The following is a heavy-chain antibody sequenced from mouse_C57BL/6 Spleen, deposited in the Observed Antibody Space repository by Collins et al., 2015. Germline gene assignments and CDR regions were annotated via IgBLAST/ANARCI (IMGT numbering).Heavy chain of an antibody. D-gene: IGHD1-2*01. CDR2: ISTYYGDA. CDR3: ASSSLRLRAMDY. CDR1: GYTFTDYA. J-gene: IGHJ4*01. V-gene: IGHV1S137*01. Sequence: QVQLQQSGAELVRPGVSVKISCKGSGYTFTDYAMHWVKQSHAKSLEWIGVISTYYGDASYNQKFKGKATMTVDKSSSTAYMELARLTSEDSAIYYCASSSLRLRAMDYWGQGTSVTVSS.